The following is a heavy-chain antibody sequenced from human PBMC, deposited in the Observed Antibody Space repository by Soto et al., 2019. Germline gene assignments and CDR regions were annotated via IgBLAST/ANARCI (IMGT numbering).Heavy chain of an antibody. CDR2: INHSGST. CDR3: ARQRRLGIAAAGTRVGYYYYGMDV. D-gene: IGHD6-13*01. V-gene: IGHV4-34*01. CDR1: GGSFSGYY. Sequence: PSETLSLTCAVYGGSFSGYYWSWIRQPPGKGLEWIGEINHSGSTNYNPSLKSRVTISVDTSKNQFSLKLSSVTAADTAVYYCARQRRLGIAAAGTRVGYYYYGMDVWGQGTTVTVSS. J-gene: IGHJ6*02.